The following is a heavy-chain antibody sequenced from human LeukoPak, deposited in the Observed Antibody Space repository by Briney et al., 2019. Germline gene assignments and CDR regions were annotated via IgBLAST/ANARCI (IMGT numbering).Heavy chain of an antibody. J-gene: IGHJ4*02. V-gene: IGHV3-23*01. CDR3: ATRPGIAVAAPFDY. CDR1: GFTFSSYA. CDR2: ISGSGGST. D-gene: IGHD6-19*01. Sequence: GGSLRLSCAASGFTFSSYAMSWVRQAPGKGLEWVSSISGSGGSTDYAYSVKGRLTISRDNFKNTLNLQMNSLRAEDTAVYYCATRPGIAVAAPFDYWGQGTLVTVSS.